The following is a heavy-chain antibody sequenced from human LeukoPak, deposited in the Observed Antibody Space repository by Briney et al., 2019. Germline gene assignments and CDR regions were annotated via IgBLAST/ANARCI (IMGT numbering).Heavy chain of an antibody. J-gene: IGHJ4*02. Sequence: GGSLRLSCAASGFTFSSYAMSWVRQAPGKGLEWVSAISGSGGGTYYADSVKGRFTISRDNSKNTLYLQMNSLRAEDTAVYYCAKSGIWSGELLSYFDYWGQETLVTVSS. CDR2: ISGSGGGT. CDR3: AKSGIWSGELLSYFDY. CDR1: GFTFSSYA. V-gene: IGHV3-23*01. D-gene: IGHD3-10*01.